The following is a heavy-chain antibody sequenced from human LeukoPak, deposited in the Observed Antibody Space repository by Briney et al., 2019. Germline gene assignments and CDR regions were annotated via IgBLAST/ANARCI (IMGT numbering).Heavy chain of an antibody. Sequence: PSETLSLTCSVSGGSISNYYWTWIRQPPGKGLEWIGYIYYSGNTNYNPSLKSRVTISLGTSKNQLSLKLTSVTAADTAVYYCARCSRGTSVGMDVWGQGTTVTVSS. V-gene: IGHV4-59*08. D-gene: IGHD1-1*01. CDR3: ARCSRGTSVGMDV. CDR2: IYYSGNT. CDR1: GGSISNYY. J-gene: IGHJ6*02.